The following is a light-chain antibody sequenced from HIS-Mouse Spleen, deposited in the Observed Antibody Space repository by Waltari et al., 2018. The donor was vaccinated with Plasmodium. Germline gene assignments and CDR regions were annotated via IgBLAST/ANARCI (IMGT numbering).Light chain of an antibody. Sequence: SYELTQPPSVSVSPGQTARITCSGDALPNNYASWYQKKSGQAPLLAIYENSKRPSGIPERFSGSSSGTMATLTISGAQVEDEADYYCYSTDSSGNHRVFGGGTKLTVL. CDR3: YSTDSSGNHRV. CDR1: ALPNNY. V-gene: IGLV3-10*01. J-gene: IGLJ3*02. CDR2: ENS.